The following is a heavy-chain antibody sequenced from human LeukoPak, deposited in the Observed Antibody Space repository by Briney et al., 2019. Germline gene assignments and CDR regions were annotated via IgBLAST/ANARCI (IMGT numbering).Heavy chain of an antibody. CDR2: ISSSSSYI. CDR3: ARDVLAGSGWSLWRPSPKNWFDP. J-gene: IGHJ5*02. D-gene: IGHD6-19*01. CDR1: GFTFSSYS. Sequence: PGRSLRLSCAASGFTFSSYSMNWVRQAPGKGLEWVSSISSSSSYIYYADSVKGRFTISRDNAKNSLYLQMNSLRAEDTAVYYCARDVLAGSGWSLWRPSPKNWFDPWGQGTLVTVSS. V-gene: IGHV3-21*01.